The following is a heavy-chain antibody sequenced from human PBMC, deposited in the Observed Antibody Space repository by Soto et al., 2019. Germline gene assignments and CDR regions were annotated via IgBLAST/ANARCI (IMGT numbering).Heavy chain of an antibody. Sequence: ASVKASCKASGYTFTSYVISWVRQAPGQGLEWMGWISAYNGNTNYAQKLQGRVTMTTDTSTSTAYMEPRSLRSDDTAVYYCARDQYGYNWNQDAFDSCGQGTMVTVSS. V-gene: IGHV1-18*01. D-gene: IGHD1-20*01. CDR2: ISAYNGNT. CDR1: GYTFTSYV. CDR3: ARDQYGYNWNQDAFDS. J-gene: IGHJ3*02.